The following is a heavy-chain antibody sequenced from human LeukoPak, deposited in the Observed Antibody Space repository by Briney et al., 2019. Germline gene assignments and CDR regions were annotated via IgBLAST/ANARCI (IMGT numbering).Heavy chain of an antibody. J-gene: IGHJ4*02. V-gene: IGHV4-4*02. CDR3: ARMDFWSGYFDY. D-gene: IGHD3-3*01. CDR2: IYHSGST. Sequence: SETLSLTCAVSGGSISSSNWWSWVRQPPGKGLEWIGEIYHSGSTNYNPSLKSRVTISVDTSKNQFSLKLSSVTAADTAVYYCARMDFWSGYFDYWGQGTLVTVSS. CDR1: GGSISSSNW.